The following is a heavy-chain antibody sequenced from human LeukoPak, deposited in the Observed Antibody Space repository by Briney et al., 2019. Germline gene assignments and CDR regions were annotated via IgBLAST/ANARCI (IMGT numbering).Heavy chain of an antibody. CDR2: IYYSGST. CDR3: ARSYCSGGSCWVYFDY. D-gene: IGHD2-15*01. CDR1: GGSISSYY. V-gene: IGHV4-59*08. J-gene: IGHJ4*02. Sequence: KPSETLSLTCTVSGGSISSYYWSWIRQPPGKGLEWIGNIYYSGSTNYNSSLKSRVTISVDTSKNQFSLKLSSVTAADTAIYYCARSYCSGGSCWVYFDYWGQGTLVTVSS.